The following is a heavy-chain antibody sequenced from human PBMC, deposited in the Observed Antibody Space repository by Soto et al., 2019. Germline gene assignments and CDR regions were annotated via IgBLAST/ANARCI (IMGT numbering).Heavy chain of an antibody. CDR3: ARCLHCSNGGRFDP. Sequence: PSETLSLTCSVSGVSISRSNWWTWVRQAPGKGLEWIGELYPSGGTTYNPSLQNRVTISVDYSKNHLSLTLTSVTAADTAVYYCARCLHCSNGGRFDPRGQGALVTSPQ. CDR2: LYPSGGT. CDR1: GVSISRSNW. V-gene: IGHV4-4*02. D-gene: IGHD2-8*01. J-gene: IGHJ5*02.